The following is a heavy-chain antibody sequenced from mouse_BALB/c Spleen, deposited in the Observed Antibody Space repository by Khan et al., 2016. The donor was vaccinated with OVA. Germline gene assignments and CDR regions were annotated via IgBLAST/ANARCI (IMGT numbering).Heavy chain of an antibody. J-gene: IGHJ3*01. CDR1: GFTFSNYA. CDR2: IGSGEST. CDR3: ARDYCFAY. V-gene: IGHV5-6-5*01. Sequence: EVELVESGGGLVKPGGSLKLSCEASGFTFSNYAMSWVRQSPEKRMEWVASIGSGESTYYLDSVKGRFTISRDNARKILYLQLSSLRSEDTAMYYCARDYCFAYWGQGTLVTGSA.